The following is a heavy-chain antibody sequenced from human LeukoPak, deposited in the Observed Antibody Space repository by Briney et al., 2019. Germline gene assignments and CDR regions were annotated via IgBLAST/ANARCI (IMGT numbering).Heavy chain of an antibody. D-gene: IGHD6-19*01. J-gene: IGHJ4*02. V-gene: IGHV3-9*01. CDR2: ISWKSGTL. CDR3: ARDFRSSDWYGGFDY. CDR1: GFSFDNYA. Sequence: PGMSLRLSCAASGFSFDNYAMHWVRQAPGKGLEWVSSISWKSGTLVYADSVKGRFTISRDNAKNSLYLQMNSLRAEDTALYYCARDFRSSDWYGGFDYWGQGTLVTVSS.